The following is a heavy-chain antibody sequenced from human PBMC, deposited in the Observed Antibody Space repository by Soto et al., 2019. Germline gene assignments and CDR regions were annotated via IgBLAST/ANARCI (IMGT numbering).Heavy chain of an antibody. CDR3: ARDIVVVVAATPEHAFDI. V-gene: IGHV1-2*02. D-gene: IGHD2-15*01. Sequence: ASVKVSCKASGYTFTGYYIHWVRQAPGQGLEWMGWINPNSGATNYAQKFQGRVTMTRDTSISTAYMELSRLRSDDTAVYYCARDIVVVVAATPEHAFDIWGQGTMVNVSS. CDR1: GYTFTGYY. J-gene: IGHJ3*02. CDR2: INPNSGAT.